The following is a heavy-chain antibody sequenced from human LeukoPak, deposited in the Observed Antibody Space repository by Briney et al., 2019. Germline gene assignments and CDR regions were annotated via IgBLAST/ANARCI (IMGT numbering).Heavy chain of an antibody. CDR2: ISPKNGNT. V-gene: IGHV1-18*01. D-gene: IGHD1-1*01. Sequence: GASVKVSCKASGYTFYTSSISWVRQAPGQRLEWRGWISPKNGNTQYAQGVQGRVTMTTDTSRSTAYMELRSLRSDDTAVYYCTRVRNSNNWWGPFDIWGQGTMVTVSS. CDR1: GYTFYTSS. CDR3: TRVRNSNNWWGPFDI. J-gene: IGHJ3*02.